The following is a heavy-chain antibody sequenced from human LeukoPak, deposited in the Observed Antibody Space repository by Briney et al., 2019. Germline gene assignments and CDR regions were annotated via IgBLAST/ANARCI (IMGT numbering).Heavy chain of an antibody. J-gene: IGHJ4*02. CDR2: ISGSGGST. V-gene: IGHV3-23*01. CDR3: AKEKYYYDSSGYHFFDY. D-gene: IGHD3-22*01. CDR1: GFLFSSYT. Sequence: PGGSLRLSCAASGFLFSSYTMNWVRQAPGKGLEWVSAISGSGGSTYYADSVKGRFTISRDNSKNTLYLQMNSLRAEDTAVYYCAKEKYYYDSSGYHFFDYWGQGTLVTVSS.